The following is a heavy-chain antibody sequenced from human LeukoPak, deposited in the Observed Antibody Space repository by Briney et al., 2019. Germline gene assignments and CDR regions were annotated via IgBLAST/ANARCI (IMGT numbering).Heavy chain of an antibody. D-gene: IGHD2-21*01. CDR3: AKDHGAAVVPRRFDY. V-gene: IGHV3-23*01. CDR1: GFTFNSYA. Sequence: GGSLRLSCAASGFTFNSYAMSWVRQAPGKGPEWVPTIYYAGGDTYYADSVQCRFTVSRDNINNALHLQMDSLRVEDTAVYYCAKDHGAAVVPRRFDYWGRGTLVTVSS. J-gene: IGHJ4*02. CDR2: IYYAGGDT.